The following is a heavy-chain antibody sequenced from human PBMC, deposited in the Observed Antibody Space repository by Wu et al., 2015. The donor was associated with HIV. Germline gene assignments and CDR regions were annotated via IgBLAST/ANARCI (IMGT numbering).Heavy chain of an antibody. V-gene: IGHV1-18*01. CDR3: ARDSFGGVITMVRGVLDY. Sequence: QVQLVQSGAEVKKPGASVKVSCKASGYTFTGYGISWVRQAPGQGLEWMGWISAYNGNTNYAQKLQGRVTMTTDTSTSTAYMELRSLRSDDTAVYYCARDSFGGVITMVRGVLDYWGQGTLVTVSS. CDR1: GYTFTGYG. J-gene: IGHJ4*02. CDR2: ISAYNGNT. D-gene: IGHD3-10*01.